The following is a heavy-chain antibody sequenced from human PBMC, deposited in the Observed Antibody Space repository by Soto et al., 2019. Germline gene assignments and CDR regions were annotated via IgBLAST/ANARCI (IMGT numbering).Heavy chain of an antibody. V-gene: IGHV4-31*03. Sequence: QVQLQESGPGLVKPSQTLSLTCTVSGGSITSGGYSCSWIRQHPGKGLEWIGYIYYSGSTYYNPSLKSRVTISADTSKNQFSLNLSSVTGADTAVYYCARGSGTFANWGQGTLVTVSS. CDR3: ARGSGTFAN. D-gene: IGHD1-7*01. CDR1: GGSITSGGYS. J-gene: IGHJ4*02. CDR2: IYYSGST.